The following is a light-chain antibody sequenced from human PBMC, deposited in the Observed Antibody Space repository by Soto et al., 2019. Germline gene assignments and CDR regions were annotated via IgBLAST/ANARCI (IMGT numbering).Light chain of an antibody. Sequence: DVVMTQSPLFLSVTLGQPASISCRSSQSLVHSDGNTCVNWFQQRPGQSPRRLIYRVSNRDSGVPDRCSGSGSGTDFTLKISRVEAEDVGVYYCMHGTYLRTFGQGTKVDIK. CDR1: QSLVHSDGNTC. V-gene: IGKV2-30*02. CDR3: MHGTYLRT. CDR2: RVS. J-gene: IGKJ1*01.